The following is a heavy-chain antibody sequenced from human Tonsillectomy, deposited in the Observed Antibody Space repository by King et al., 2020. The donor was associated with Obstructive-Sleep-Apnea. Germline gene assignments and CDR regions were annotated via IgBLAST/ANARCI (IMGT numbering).Heavy chain of an antibody. D-gene: IGHD6-13*01. CDR3: ARGSSRSFDL. V-gene: IGHV1-8*01. CDR2: MNPNSGIT. J-gene: IGHJ4*02. CDR1: GYTFSSAE. Sequence: VQLVESGAEVKKPGASVKVSCKASGYTFSSAEIHWVRQAPGQGLEWMGWMNPNSGITAYVQKFQGRVTMTRNPSINTAYMELSSLRSTDTAVYFCARGSSRSFDLWGQGTLVTVSS.